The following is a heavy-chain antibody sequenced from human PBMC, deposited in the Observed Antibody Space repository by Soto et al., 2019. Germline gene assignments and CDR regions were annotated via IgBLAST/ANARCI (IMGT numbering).Heavy chain of an antibody. D-gene: IGHD6-13*01. V-gene: IGHV3-23*01. Sequence: PGGSLRLSCAASGFTFSSYAMNWVRQAPGKGLEWVSTISGSGDNTYYADSVKGRFTTARDNPKNTLYLQMNSLRAEDTAVYYCAKYFRAPHSKSWYQFDYWGQGTQVTVSS. CDR3: AKYFRAPHSKSWYQFDY. CDR1: GFTFSSYA. CDR2: ISGSGDNT. J-gene: IGHJ4*02.